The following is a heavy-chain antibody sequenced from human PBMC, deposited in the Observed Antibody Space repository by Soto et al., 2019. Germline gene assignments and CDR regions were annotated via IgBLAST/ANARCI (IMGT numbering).Heavy chain of an antibody. CDR3: ARDQWDIVVVPAANQDHDAFDI. J-gene: IGHJ3*02. CDR2: IWYDGSNK. Sequence: GGSLRLSCAASGFTFSSYGMHWVRQAPGKGLEWVAVIWYDGSNKYYADSVKGRFTISRDNSKNTLYLQMNSLRAEDTAVYYCARDQWDIVVVPAANQDHDAFDIWGQGTMVTVSS. CDR1: GFTFSSYG. D-gene: IGHD2-2*01. V-gene: IGHV3-33*01.